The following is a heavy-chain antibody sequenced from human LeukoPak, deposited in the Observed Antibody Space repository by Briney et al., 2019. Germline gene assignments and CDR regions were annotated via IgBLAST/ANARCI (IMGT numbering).Heavy chain of an antibody. CDR2: FDPEDGET. D-gene: IGHD1-26*01. CDR1: GYTLTELS. CDR3: ATALIVGAPLYGMDV. J-gene: IGHJ6*02. V-gene: IGHV1-24*01. Sequence: ASVKVSCKVSGYTLTELSMHWVRQAPGKGLEWMGGFDPEDGETIYAQKFQGRVTMTEDTSTDTAYMGLSSLRSEDTAVYYCATALIVGAPLYGMDVWGQGTTVTVSS.